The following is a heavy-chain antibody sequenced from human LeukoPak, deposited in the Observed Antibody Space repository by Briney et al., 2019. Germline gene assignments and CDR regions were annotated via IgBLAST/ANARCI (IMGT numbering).Heavy chain of an antibody. J-gene: IGHJ4*02. D-gene: IGHD3-3*01. CDR3: AMNSLDFWSGFGY. V-gene: IGHV4-30-4*01. CDR1: GGSISSGDYY. CDR2: IYYSGST. Sequence: TSQTLSLTCTVSGGSISSGDYYWSWIRQPPGKGLEWIGYIYYSGSTYYNPSLKSRVTISVDTSKDQFSLKLSSVTAADTAVYYCAMNSLDFWSGFGYWGQGISVTVSS.